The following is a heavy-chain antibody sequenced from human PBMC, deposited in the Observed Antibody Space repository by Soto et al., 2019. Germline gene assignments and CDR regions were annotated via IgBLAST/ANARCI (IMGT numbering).Heavy chain of an antibody. Sequence: GGSLRLSCAASGFTFSSYGMHWVRQAPGKGLEWVAVIWYDGSNKYYADSVKGRFTISRDNSKNTLYLQMNSLRAEDTAVYYCARDQYYDSSGYYTEYFQHWGQGTLVTVSS. CDR1: GFTFSSYG. J-gene: IGHJ1*01. CDR3: ARDQYYDSSGYYTEYFQH. V-gene: IGHV3-33*01. CDR2: IWYDGSNK. D-gene: IGHD3-22*01.